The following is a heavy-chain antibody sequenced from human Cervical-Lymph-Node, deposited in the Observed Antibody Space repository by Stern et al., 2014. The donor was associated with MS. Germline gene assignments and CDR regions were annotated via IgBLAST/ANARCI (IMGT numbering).Heavy chain of an antibody. CDR2: ISHSSGTI. CDR1: GFTFSSYS. J-gene: IGHJ4*02. Sequence: EVQLVESGGGLVPPGGSLRLSCAASGFTFSSYSMNWVRQTPGKGLEWISYISHSSGTIYYADSVKGRFTISRDNAKNSLYLQMNSLRVEDTAVYYCARDSYFDTSGFENWGQGTLVTVS. D-gene: IGHD3-22*01. CDR3: ARDSYFDTSGFEN. V-gene: IGHV3-48*01.